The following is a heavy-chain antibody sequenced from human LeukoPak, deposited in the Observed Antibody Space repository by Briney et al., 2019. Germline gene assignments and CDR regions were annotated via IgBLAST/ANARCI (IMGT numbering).Heavy chain of an antibody. D-gene: IGHD6-19*01. CDR2: IYHRGST. V-gene: IGHV4-38-2*02. J-gene: IGHJ6*03. Sequence: SETLSLTCTVSGYSISSGYYWGWIRQPPGKGLEWIGSIYHRGSTYYNPSLKSRVTISVDTSKNLFSLKLSSVTAADTAVYYCARVSARYSSLLGRYYYYYMDVWGKGTTVTVSS. CDR1: GYSISSGYY. CDR3: ARVSARYSSLLGRYYYYYMDV.